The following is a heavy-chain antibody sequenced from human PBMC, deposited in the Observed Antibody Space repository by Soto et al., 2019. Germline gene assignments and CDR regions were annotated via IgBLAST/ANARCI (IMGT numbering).Heavy chain of an antibody. V-gene: IGHV1-18*01. J-gene: IGHJ4*02. CDR1: GYSFSNYG. D-gene: IGHD5-18*01. Sequence: QVQLVQSGAEVKKPGASVRVSCAASGYSFSNYGISWVRQAPGQGLEWMGWISPYNGNTRGTPKFQDRLTMTTESSTSTVFMELRSLTSDDTAVYYCASDLSKWAYTHGDGSHWGQGTRVTVSS. CDR3: ASDLSKWAYTHGDGSH. CDR2: ISPYNGNT.